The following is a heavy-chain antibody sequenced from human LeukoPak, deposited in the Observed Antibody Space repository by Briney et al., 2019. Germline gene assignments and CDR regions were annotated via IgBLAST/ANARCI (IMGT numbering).Heavy chain of an antibody. CDR1: GYTFTGYY. CDR3: AILPLYDYTYDY. J-gene: IGHJ4*02. Sequence: GASVKVSCKASGYTFTGYYMHWVRQAPGQGLEWTGWINPNSGGTNYAQKFQGRVTMTRDTSISTAYMELSRLRSDDTAVYYCAILPLYDYTYDYWGQGTLVTVSS. CDR2: INPNSGGT. V-gene: IGHV1-2*02. D-gene: IGHD4-4*01.